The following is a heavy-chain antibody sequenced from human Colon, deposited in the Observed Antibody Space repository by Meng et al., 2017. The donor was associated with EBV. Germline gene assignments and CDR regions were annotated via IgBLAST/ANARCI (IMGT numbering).Heavy chain of an antibody. Sequence: QLQLKQWGAGLLKPSEPLSLTCGVSGGSLSGYYWSWIRHFPGRTLEFIGDINHSGSANYNPSLRSRVTISVDTSKNQIFLNLHSVTAADTAVYHCARTFGYCSNNNCPRTLGYWGQGTLVTVSS. CDR2: INHSGSA. CDR3: ARTFGYCSNNNCPRTLGY. V-gene: IGHV4-34*02. CDR1: GGSLSGYY. D-gene: IGHD2-2*03. J-gene: IGHJ4*02.